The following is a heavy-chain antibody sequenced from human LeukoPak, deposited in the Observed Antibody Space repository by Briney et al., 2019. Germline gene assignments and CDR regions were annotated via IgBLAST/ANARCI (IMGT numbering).Heavy chain of an antibody. J-gene: IGHJ4*02. Sequence: ASVKVSCKASGYTFTGYYMHWVRQAPGQGLEWMGRINPNSGGTNYAQKFQGRVTMTRDTSISTAYMELRSLRSDDTAVYYCARGLWFGESYFDYWGQGTLVTVSS. D-gene: IGHD3-10*01. V-gene: IGHV1-2*06. CDR3: ARGLWFGESYFDY. CDR2: INPNSGGT. CDR1: GYTFTGYY.